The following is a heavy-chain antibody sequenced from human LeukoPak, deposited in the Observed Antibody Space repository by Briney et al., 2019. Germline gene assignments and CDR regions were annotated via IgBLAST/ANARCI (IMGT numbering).Heavy chain of an antibody. CDR3: ARAMTTEANDY. D-gene: IGHD4-11*01. Sequence: SGGSLRLSCAASGFSFSDAWMNWVRQAPGKGLEWVSYISSSSTTIYYADSVKGRFTVSRDNAKNSLYLQMNNLKVEDTAVYYCARAMTTEANDYWGQGTLVTVSS. CDR2: ISSSSTTI. V-gene: IGHV3-48*01. CDR1: GFSFSDAW. J-gene: IGHJ4*02.